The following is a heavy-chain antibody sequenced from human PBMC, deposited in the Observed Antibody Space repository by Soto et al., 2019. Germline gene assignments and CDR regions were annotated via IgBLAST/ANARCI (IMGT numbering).Heavy chain of an antibody. J-gene: IGHJ6*02. CDR3: ARSDTLDPPSYYYYGMDV. CDR2: IIPIFGTA. D-gene: IGHD2-2*03. V-gene: IGHV1-69*06. CDR1: GGTFSSYA. Sequence: SVKVSCKASGGTFSSYAISWVRQAPGQGLEWMGGIIPIFGTANYAQKFQGRVTITADKSTSTAYMELSSLRSEDTAVYYCARSDTLDPPSYYYYGMDVWGQGTTVTVSS.